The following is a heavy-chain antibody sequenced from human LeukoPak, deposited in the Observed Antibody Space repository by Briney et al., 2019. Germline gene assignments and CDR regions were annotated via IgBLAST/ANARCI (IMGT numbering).Heavy chain of an antibody. V-gene: IGHV3-11*01. J-gene: IGHJ6*02. D-gene: IGHD3-10*01. CDR2: ISSSGSTI. CDR3: ARVTYYYGSGSFYYYYYGMDD. CDR1: GFTFSDYY. Sequence: GGSLRLSCVASGFTFSDYYMTWIRQAPGKGLEWVSYISSSGSTIYYADSVRGRFTVSRDSAKNSLYLQMNSLRAEDTAVYYCARVTYYYGSGSFYYYYYGMDDWGQGTKVTVSS.